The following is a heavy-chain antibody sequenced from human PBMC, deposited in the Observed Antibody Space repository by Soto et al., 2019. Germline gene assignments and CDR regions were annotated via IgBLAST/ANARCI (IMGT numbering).Heavy chain of an antibody. CDR3: ARGRAAGWGDWLDP. CDR2: TYYRSKWYN. CDR1: GDSVSSNSAA. D-gene: IGHD6-13*01. Sequence: SQTLSLTCDISGDSVSSNSAAWNWIRQSPSRGLEWLGRTYYRSKWYNDYAVSVRGRITINPDTSKNQFSLQLKSVTPDDTAVYYCARGRAAGWGDWLDPWGQGTQVTVSS. V-gene: IGHV6-1*01. J-gene: IGHJ5*02.